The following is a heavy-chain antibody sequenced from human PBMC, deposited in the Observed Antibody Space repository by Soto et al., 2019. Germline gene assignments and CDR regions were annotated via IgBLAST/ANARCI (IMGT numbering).Heavy chain of an antibody. V-gene: IGHV1-3*01. CDR3: GGGGGCSRY. CDR1: GYTFISYA. CDR2: INAGNGDT. J-gene: IGHJ4*02. D-gene: IGHD2-15*01. Sequence: QVQLVQSGAEVKKPGASVKVSCKASGYTFISYAMHWVRQAPGHSLEWMGWINAGNGDTRYSQTFQGRVSFTRDTSASTGYMELSSLTSEDTAIYYCGGGGGCSRYWGPGTLVTVSS.